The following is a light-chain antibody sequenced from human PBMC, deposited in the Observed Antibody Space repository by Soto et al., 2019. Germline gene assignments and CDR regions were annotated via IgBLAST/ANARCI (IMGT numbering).Light chain of an antibody. J-gene: IGLJ7*01. Sequence: QSALTQPASVSGSPGQSITISCTGTSSDVGAHNYVSWYQQHPGKAPKLMIYEVSNRPSGVSNRFSGSKSGNTASLTISGLQAEDEGDYYCSSYTSSSTYVFGSGTQLTVL. CDR2: EVS. V-gene: IGLV2-14*01. CDR3: SSYTSSSTYV. CDR1: SSDVGAHNY.